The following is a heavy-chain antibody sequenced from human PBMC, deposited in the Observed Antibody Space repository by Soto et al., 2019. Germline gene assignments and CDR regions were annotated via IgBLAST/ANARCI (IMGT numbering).Heavy chain of an antibody. D-gene: IGHD3-10*01. CDR3: ARQGFGPLHGLVDV. Sequence: QVQLQESGPGLVKPSETLSLSCTVSGGSVSSYYWSWFRPYPGKRMEWIGYVHHSWGSSYNPSLQSRVAISLDASKRQFSLKATSVTATDTAVYYCARQGFGPLHGLVDVWGQGTTVTVSS. CDR2: VHHSWGS. CDR1: GGSVSSYY. V-gene: IGHV4-59*08. J-gene: IGHJ6*02.